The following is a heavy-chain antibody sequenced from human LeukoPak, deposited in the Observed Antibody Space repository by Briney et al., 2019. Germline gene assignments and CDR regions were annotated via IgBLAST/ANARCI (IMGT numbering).Heavy chain of an antibody. CDR2: IYYSGST. CDR3: TRLGIVGDNYTDD. V-gene: IGHV4-39*01. J-gene: IGHJ4*03. D-gene: IGHD1-26*01. CDR1: GVSISSSSYY. Sequence: SETLSLTCAVSGVSISSSSYYWGWIRQPPGKGLEWIGSIYYSGSTYYYPSLKSRVIISVDTSKNQFSLKLSSVTAADTAVYYCTRLGIVGDNYTDDCGKGTLVTVSS.